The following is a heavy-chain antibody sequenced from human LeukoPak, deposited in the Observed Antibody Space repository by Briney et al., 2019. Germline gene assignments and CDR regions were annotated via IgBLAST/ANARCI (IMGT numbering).Heavy chain of an antibody. CDR2: ISYDGSNK. J-gene: IGHJ4*02. CDR3: AKNCPVAESSWYLNGCDY. D-gene: IGHD6-13*01. CDR1: GFTFSSNG. V-gene: IGHV3-30*18. Sequence: PGGSLRLSCAASGFTFSSNGMHWVRQAPGKGLEWVAVISYDGSNKYYADSVKGRFTISRDNSKNTLYLQMNSLRAEDTAVYYCAKNCPVAESSWYLNGCDYWGQGTLVTVSS.